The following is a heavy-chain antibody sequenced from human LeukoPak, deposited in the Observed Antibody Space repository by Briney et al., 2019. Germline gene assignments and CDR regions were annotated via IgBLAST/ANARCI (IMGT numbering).Heavy chain of an antibody. CDR2: IKPDGSEK. CDR1: GFTFSSYW. D-gene: IGHD1-20*01. Sequence: GGSLRLSCAASGFTFSSYWMTWVRQAPGKGLEWVANIKPDGSEKSYVDSVKGRFTISRDNAKNSLYVQMNSLRAEDAAVYYCARSYNWNEVGFDYWGQGTLVTVSS. CDR3: ARSYNWNEVGFDY. J-gene: IGHJ4*02. V-gene: IGHV3-7*05.